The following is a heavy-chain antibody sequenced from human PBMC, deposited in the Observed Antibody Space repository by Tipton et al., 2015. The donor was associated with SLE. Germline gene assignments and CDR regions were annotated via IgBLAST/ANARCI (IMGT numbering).Heavy chain of an antibody. V-gene: IGHV3-7*02. Sequence: SLRLSCEASGFSFSSFWMSWIRQAPGKEPEWVANIKQDGSEIKYADSVKGRFTISRDNAKNSLYLQMNSLRAEDTAVYYCARGKYTFDYWGQGTLVTVSS. CDR3: ARGKYTFDY. CDR1: GFSFSSFW. J-gene: IGHJ4*02. D-gene: IGHD4-23*01. CDR2: IKQDGSEI.